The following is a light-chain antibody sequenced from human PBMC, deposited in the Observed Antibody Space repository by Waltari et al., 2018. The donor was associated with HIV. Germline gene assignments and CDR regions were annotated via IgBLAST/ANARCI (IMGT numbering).Light chain of an antibody. V-gene: IGLV1-44*01. Sequence: QSVLTQPPSTSESPGQWITLPCPGCAATIAIHPVHWFKHVPGTAPKLLIFGSHQRPSGVPDRFSGSKSGTSASLAIRGLQSEDEAEYYCATWDANLNGVVFGGGTKVTVL. CDR3: ATWDANLNGVV. CDR2: GSH. J-gene: IGLJ3*02. CDR1: AATIAIHP.